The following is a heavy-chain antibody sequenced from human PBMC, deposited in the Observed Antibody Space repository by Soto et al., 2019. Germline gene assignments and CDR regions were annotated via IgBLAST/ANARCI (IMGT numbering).Heavy chain of an antibody. Sequence: GASVKVSCKASGYTFTSYGISWVRQAPGQGLEWMGWVSAYNGNTNDAQKLECRDTMTTDTSTSTAYMELRSLRSHDTAVYYCARDRYYDFWSGLHWFDPWGQGTLVTVSS. D-gene: IGHD3-3*01. CDR2: VSAYNGNT. CDR1: GYTFTSYG. V-gene: IGHV1-18*04. CDR3: ARDRYYDFWSGLHWFDP. J-gene: IGHJ5*02.